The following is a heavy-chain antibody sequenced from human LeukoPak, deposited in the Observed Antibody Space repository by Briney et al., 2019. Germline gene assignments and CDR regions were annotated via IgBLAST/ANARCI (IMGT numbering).Heavy chain of an antibody. CDR2: ISGSGAGT. J-gene: IGHJ4*02. CDR3: AREAEGFWSGL. Sequence: PGGSLRLSCAVSGVIFSNYAMAWVRQAPGKGLEWVSTISGSGAGTYYADSVKGRYTISRDNSKNTVFLQMNSLRAEDTAVYYCAREAEGFWSGLWGQGTLVTVSS. D-gene: IGHD3-3*01. V-gene: IGHV3-23*01. CDR1: GVIFSNYA.